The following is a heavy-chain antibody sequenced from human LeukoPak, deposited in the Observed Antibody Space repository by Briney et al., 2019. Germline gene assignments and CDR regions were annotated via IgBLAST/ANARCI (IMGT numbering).Heavy chain of an antibody. CDR1: GFTFSSYA. V-gene: IGHV3-30*18. CDR2: ISYDGSNK. Sequence: PGGSLRLSCAASGFTFSSYAMHWVRQAPGKGLEWVAVISYDGSNKYYADSVKGRFTISRDNSKNTLYLQMNSLRAEDTAVYYCAKFEFGQAAAGSNDAFDIWGQGTMVTVSS. J-gene: IGHJ3*02. D-gene: IGHD6-13*01. CDR3: AKFEFGQAAAGSNDAFDI.